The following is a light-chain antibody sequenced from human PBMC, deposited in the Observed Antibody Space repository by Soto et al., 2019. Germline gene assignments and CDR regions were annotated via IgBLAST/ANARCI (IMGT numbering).Light chain of an antibody. CDR1: QSVLYSSNNKNY. CDR3: QLSPITPRT. CDR2: WAS. Sequence: DIVLTQSPDSLAVSLGERATINCKSSQSVLYSSNNKNYLAWYQQKPGQPPKLLIYWASSRRSGVPDRFSGIRSGTDFTLTISILEAEDVAVYYCQLSPITPRTFGQGTKVEIK. V-gene: IGKV4-1*01. J-gene: IGKJ1*01.